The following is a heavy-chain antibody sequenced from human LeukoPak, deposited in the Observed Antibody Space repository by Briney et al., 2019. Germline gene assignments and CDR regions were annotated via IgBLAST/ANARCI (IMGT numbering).Heavy chain of an antibody. CDR3: AGGPYYYDSSGYPGGLDY. D-gene: IGHD3-22*01. V-gene: IGHV3-33*01. CDR2: IWYDGSNK. CDR1: GFTFSSYG. J-gene: IGHJ4*02. Sequence: GGSLRLSCAASGFTFSSYGMHWVRQAPGKGLEWVAVIWYDGSNKYYADSVKGRFTISRDNSKNTLYLQMNSLRAEDTAVYYCAGGPYYYDSSGYPGGLDYWGQGTLVTASS.